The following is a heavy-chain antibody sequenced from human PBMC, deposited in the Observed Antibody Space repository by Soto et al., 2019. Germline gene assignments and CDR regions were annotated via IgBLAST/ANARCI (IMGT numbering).Heavy chain of an antibody. V-gene: IGHV5-51*01. J-gene: IGHJ6*03. D-gene: IGHD1-1*01. CDR2: IYPGDSDT. CDR3: ARSYRQRNSYFYYMDV. Sequence: GESLKISCKGSGYSFTSYWIGWVRQMPGKGLEWMGIIYPGDSDTRYSPSFQGQVTISADKSISTAYLQWSSLKASDTAMYYCARSYRQRNSYFYYMDVWGKGTTVTVSS. CDR1: GYSFTSYW.